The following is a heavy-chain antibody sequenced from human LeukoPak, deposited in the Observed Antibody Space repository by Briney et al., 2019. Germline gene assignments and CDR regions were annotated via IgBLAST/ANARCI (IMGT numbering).Heavy chain of an antibody. CDR2: MNPNSGNT. V-gene: IGHV1-8*02. D-gene: IGHD5-18*01. CDR1: GYTFTSYD. Sequence: ASVKVSCKASGYTFTSYDINWVRQATGQGLEWMGWMNPNSGNTGYAQKFQGRVTMTRDTSISTAYMELSSLRSEDTAVYYCVRDGYNYGSNWFDPWGQGTLVTVSS. CDR3: VRDGYNYGSNWFDP. J-gene: IGHJ5*02.